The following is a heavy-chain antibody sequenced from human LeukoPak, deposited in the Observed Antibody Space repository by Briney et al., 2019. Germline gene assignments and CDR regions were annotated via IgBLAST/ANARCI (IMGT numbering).Heavy chain of an antibody. J-gene: IGHJ2*01. Sequence: SETLSLTCTVSGGSISSYYWSWIRQPAGKGLEWIGHIYTSGSTNYNPSLKSRVTMSVDTSKNQFSLKLSSVTAADTAVYYCARRYLTMVVTKDWYFDLWGRGTLVTVSS. D-gene: IGHD4-23*01. CDR1: GGSISSYY. CDR3: ARRYLTMVVTKDWYFDL. V-gene: IGHV4-4*07. CDR2: IYTSGST.